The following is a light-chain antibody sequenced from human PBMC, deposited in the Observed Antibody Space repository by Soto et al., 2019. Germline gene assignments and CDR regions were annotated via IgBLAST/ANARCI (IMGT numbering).Light chain of an antibody. V-gene: IGLV2-14*01. CDR3: SSYTSNSTHVV. J-gene: IGLJ2*01. CDR1: SSDVGDYNY. CDR2: DVS. Sequence: QSALTQPASVSGSPGQSITISCTGTSSDVGDYNYVSWYQQHPGKAPKFMIYDVSNRPSGVSNRFSGSKSGNTASLTISGLQAEDEADYYCSSYTSNSTHVVFGGGTKLTVL.